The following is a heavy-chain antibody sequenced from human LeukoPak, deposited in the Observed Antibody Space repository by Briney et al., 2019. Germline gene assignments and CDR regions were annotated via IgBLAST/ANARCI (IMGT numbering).Heavy chain of an antibody. V-gene: IGHV3-11*01. Sequence: GGSLGLSCAATGFTFSDYYMSWIRQAPGKGLEWVSYISSSGSTIYYADSVKGRFTISRDNAKNSLYLQMNSLRAEDTAVYYCVRDNYYDSSGYYYYYYGMDVWGQGTTVTVSS. CDR2: ISSSGSTI. J-gene: IGHJ6*02. D-gene: IGHD3-22*01. CDR1: GFTFSDYY. CDR3: VRDNYYDSSGYYYYYYGMDV.